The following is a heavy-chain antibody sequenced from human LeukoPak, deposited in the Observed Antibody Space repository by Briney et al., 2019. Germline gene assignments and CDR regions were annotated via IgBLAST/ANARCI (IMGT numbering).Heavy chain of an antibody. CDR2: IYTSGST. CDR3: ARLQQLVPWD. CDR1: GGSISSYY. J-gene: IGHJ4*02. Sequence: RASETLSLTCTVAGGSISSYYWSWIRQPPGKGLEWIGYIYTSGSTNYNPSLKSRVTISVDTSKNQFSLKLSSVTAADTAVYYCARLQQLVPWDWGQGTLVTVSS. V-gene: IGHV4-4*09. D-gene: IGHD6-13*01.